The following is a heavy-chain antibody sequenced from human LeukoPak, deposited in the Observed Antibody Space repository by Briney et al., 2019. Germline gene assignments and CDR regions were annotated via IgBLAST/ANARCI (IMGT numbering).Heavy chain of an antibody. CDR2: ISYDGSNK. V-gene: IGHV3-30*18. CDR3: AKGFLGESGPGY. Sequence: GGSLRLSCAASGFIFSNYGMSWVRQAPGKGLEWVAVISYDGSNKYYADSVKGRFTISRDNSKNTLYLQMNSLRAEDTAVYYCAKGFLGESGPGYWGQGTLVTVSS. J-gene: IGHJ4*02. CDR1: GFIFSNYG. D-gene: IGHD3-16*01.